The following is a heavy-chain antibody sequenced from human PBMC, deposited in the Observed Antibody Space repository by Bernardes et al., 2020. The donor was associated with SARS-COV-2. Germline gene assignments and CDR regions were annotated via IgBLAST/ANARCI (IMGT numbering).Heavy chain of an antibody. Sequence: SETLSLTCVVSGGSISSGDYSWSWIRQPQGQDLVWIGYYYRSRTSYYNSSIKSRVTITLDRYKTHFSLNLSSVTAADTAMYYCARGTLTSRATYSFDYRGQGALITVSS. CDR1: GGSISSGDYS. CDR3: ARGTLTSRATYSFDY. CDR2: YYRSRTS. D-gene: IGHD2-21*02. V-gene: IGHV4-30-2*01. J-gene: IGHJ4*01.